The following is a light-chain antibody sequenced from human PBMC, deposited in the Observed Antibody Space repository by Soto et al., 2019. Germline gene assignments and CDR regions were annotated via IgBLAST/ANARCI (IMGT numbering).Light chain of an antibody. CDR1: HNINTY. CDR2: AAS. CDR3: QQGSNMPLT. V-gene: IGKV1-39*01. J-gene: IGKJ4*01. Sequence: DIQMTQTPYSLSASVGDRVTITCRASHNINTYLSWYQQKPGKAPKLLIYAASSLQSGVASRFSGSGSATDFTLTISSLQPEDFATYFCQQGSNMPLTFGGGTKVDIK.